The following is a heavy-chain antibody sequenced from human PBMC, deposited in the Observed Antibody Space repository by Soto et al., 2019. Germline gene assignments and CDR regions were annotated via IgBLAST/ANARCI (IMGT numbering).Heavy chain of an antibody. Sequence: GESLKISCKGSGYSFTSYWISWVRQMPGKGLEWMGRIDPSDSYTNYSPSFQGHVTIPADKSISTAYLQWSSLKASDTAMYYCARLQYPNYYYYCMDVWGQGTTVTVSS. CDR1: GYSFTSYW. J-gene: IGHJ6*02. CDR3: ARLQYPNYYYYCMDV. D-gene: IGHD2-2*01. CDR2: IDPSDSYT. V-gene: IGHV5-10-1*01.